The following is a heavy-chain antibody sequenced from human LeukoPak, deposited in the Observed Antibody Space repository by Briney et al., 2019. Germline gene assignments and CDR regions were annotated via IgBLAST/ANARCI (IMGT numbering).Heavy chain of an antibody. CDR1: GYTFTSYG. V-gene: IGHV1-18*01. J-gene: IGHJ5*02. Sequence: GASVKVSCKASGYTFTSYGISWVRQAPGQGLEWMGWISAYNGNTNYAQKLQGRVTMTTDTSTSTAYMELRSLRSDDTAVYYCATDETHDPLTSGTYNWFDPWGQGTLVTVSS. CDR3: ATDETHDPLTSGTYNWFDP. D-gene: IGHD1-7*01. CDR2: ISAYNGNT.